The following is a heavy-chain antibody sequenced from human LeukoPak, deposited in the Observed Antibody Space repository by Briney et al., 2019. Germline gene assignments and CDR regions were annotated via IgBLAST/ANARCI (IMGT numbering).Heavy chain of an antibody. Sequence: GGSLRLSCAASGFTFSSYAMSWVRQAPGKGLEWVSAISGSGGSTYYAGSVKGRFTISRDNSKNTLYLQMNSLRAEDTAVYYCAKDEGHGNIVVVIAIGGGFDYWGQGTLVTVSS. D-gene: IGHD2-21*01. CDR3: AKDEGHGNIVVVIAIGGGFDY. CDR1: GFTFSSYA. V-gene: IGHV3-23*01. CDR2: ISGSGGST. J-gene: IGHJ4*02.